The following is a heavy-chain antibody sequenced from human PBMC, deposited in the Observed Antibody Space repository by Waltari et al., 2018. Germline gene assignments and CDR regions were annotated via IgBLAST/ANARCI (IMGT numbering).Heavy chain of an antibody. Sequence: EVLLVQSGAEVKKPGATVKISCKVSGYTFTDYYMHWVQQAPGKGLEWMGLVDPEEGETIYAANGQGRFTITADTSTDTAYMELSSLRSEDTAVYYCATVPFGGSYVDYWGQGTLVTVSS. V-gene: IGHV1-69-2*01. J-gene: IGHJ4*02. CDR1: GYTFTDYY. D-gene: IGHD1-26*01. CDR2: VDPEEGET. CDR3: ATVPFGGSYVDY.